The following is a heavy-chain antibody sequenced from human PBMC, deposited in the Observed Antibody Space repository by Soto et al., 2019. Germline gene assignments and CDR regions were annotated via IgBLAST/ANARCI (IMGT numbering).Heavy chain of an antibody. Sequence: QVQLVQSGAEVKKPGASVKVSCKASGYTFTSYDINWVRQATGQGLEWMGWMNPNSGNTGYAQKFQARATRTRNTSISTAYTELSRLRPEVPAVYYCAREKTAYGMDIWGQGTTVTVSS. CDR1: GYTFTSYD. V-gene: IGHV1-8*01. CDR3: AREKTAYGMDI. J-gene: IGHJ6*02. CDR2: MNPNSGNT.